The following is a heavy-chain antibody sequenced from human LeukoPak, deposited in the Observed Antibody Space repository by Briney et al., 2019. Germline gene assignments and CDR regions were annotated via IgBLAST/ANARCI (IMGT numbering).Heavy chain of an antibody. CDR1: GGSISSGDYY. Sequence: SQTLSLTCTVSGGSISSGDYYWSWIRQPPGKGLEWIGYIYYSASTYYNPSLKSRVTISVDASKNQFSLKLSSVTAADTAVYYCARATHDSSSWSWAGYYYYGMDVWGQGTTVTVSS. V-gene: IGHV4-30-4*01. CDR3: ARATHDSSSWSWAGYYYYGMDV. J-gene: IGHJ6*02. CDR2: IYYSAST. D-gene: IGHD6-13*01.